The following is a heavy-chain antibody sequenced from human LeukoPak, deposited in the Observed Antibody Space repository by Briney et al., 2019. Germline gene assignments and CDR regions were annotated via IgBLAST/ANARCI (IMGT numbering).Heavy chain of an antibody. CDR3: ARAPLTIYDYVWGSYRYFWFDP. D-gene: IGHD3-16*02. CDR1: GYSFSLYY. Sequence: GASVKVSCKASGYSFSLYYLHWVRQAPGQGPEWMGMINPGDGSTTYRQKFKGRVTLTRDMSTSTIYMELSGLKFEDTAVYYCARAPLTIYDYVWGSYRYFWFDPWGQGTLVTVSS. J-gene: IGHJ5*02. V-gene: IGHV1-46*01. CDR2: INPGDGST.